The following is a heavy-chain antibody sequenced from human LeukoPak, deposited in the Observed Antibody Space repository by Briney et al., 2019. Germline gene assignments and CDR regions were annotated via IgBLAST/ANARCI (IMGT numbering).Heavy chain of an antibody. D-gene: IGHD4-17*01. CDR1: GFTFTTDS. J-gene: IGHJ4*02. V-gene: IGHV3-48*01. Sequence: PGGSLRLSCAASGFTFTTDSMNWVRQAPGTGLEWVSYIRSSSTINYADSVKGRFTISRDNAKNSLYLQMNGLRAEDTAAYYCARERYGDYVYDYWGQGTLVTVSS. CDR3: ARERYGDYVYDY. CDR2: IRSSSTI.